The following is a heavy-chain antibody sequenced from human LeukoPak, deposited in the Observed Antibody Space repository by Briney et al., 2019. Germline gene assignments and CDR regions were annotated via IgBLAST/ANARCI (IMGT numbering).Heavy chain of an antibody. CDR2: LNPTTGNV. J-gene: IGHJ5*02. D-gene: IGHD1-26*01. Sequence: ASVKVACKASGYSFIKYDINWVRQATGQGLQWLGWLNPTTGNVGYAQDFQGRLAMTSNTSISTAYLELSSLRSDDTAVYFCARGRVRSPTNVNWFDAWGQGRLVSVSS. V-gene: IGHV1-8*01. CDR1: GYSFIKYD. CDR3: ARGRVRSPTNVNWFDA.